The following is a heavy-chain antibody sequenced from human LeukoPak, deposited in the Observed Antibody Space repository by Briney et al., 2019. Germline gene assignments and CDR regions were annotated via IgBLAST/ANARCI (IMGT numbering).Heavy chain of an antibody. D-gene: IGHD3-22*01. J-gene: IGHJ4*02. Sequence: PSXTLSLTCTVSGGSISSSSYYWGWIRQPQGKGLEWIGSIYYSGSTYYNPCLKSRVTISVDTSKNQFSLKLSSVTAADTAVYYCARHSYYYDSSGYYLDYWGQGTLVTVSS. V-gene: IGHV4-39*01. CDR2: IYYSGST. CDR3: ARHSYYYDSSGYYLDY. CDR1: GGSISSSSYY.